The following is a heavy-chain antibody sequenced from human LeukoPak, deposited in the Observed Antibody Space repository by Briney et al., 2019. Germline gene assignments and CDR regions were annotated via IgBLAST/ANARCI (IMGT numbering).Heavy chain of an antibody. CDR3: AKDGGRELRDAFDI. V-gene: IGHV3-30*18. CDR2: ISYDGSNK. Sequence: PGGSLRLSCAASGFTFSSYGMLWLRQAPGKALEGVAVISYDGSNKYYADSVKGRFTISRDNSKNTLYLQMNSLRAEDTAVYYCAKDGGRELRDAFDIWGQGTMVTVSS. D-gene: IGHD1-26*01. J-gene: IGHJ3*02. CDR1: GFTFSSYG.